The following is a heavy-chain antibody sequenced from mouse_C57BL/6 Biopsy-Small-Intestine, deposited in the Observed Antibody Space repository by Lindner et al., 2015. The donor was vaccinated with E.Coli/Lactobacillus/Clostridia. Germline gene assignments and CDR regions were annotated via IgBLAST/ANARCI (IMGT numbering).Heavy chain of an antibody. V-gene: IGHV1-53*01. CDR2: IVPITGTA. CDR1: GGTFNSLS. Sequence: SVKVSCKASGGTFNSLSITWVRQAPGQGLEWMGGIVPITGTASHAQKFQGRFTITADESTNTASMELNSLTYDDTAVYYCASPSDQMPFFDYWGQGTLVTVSS. CDR3: ASPSDQMPFFDY. D-gene: IGHD3-1*01. J-gene: IGHJ4*01.